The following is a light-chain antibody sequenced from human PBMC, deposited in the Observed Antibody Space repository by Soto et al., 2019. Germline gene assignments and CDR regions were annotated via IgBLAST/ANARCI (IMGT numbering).Light chain of an antibody. CDR1: QTISIY. CDR3: QQSYTTPPS. Sequence: DLQMTQSPSSLSASIGDRVTITCRASQTISIYLNWYQQKPGKAPNLLIYAASGLQTGVPSRFSGSGSGTDFSLTISSLQPEDFATYYCQQSYTTPPSFGQGTILEIE. V-gene: IGKV1-39*01. CDR2: AAS. J-gene: IGKJ2*01.